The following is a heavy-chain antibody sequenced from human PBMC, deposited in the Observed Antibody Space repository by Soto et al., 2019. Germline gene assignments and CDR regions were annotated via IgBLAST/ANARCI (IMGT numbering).Heavy chain of an antibody. V-gene: IGHV1-2*02. D-gene: IGHD6-13*01. CDR2: IIPISGGT. CDR1: GGTFSSYA. CDR3: AREYSRYDAFDI. Sequence: ASVMFSCKASGGTFSSYAISWVRQAPGQGLEWMGWIIPISGGTNYAQKLQGRVTMTRDTSISTAYMELSRLRSDDTAVYYCAREYSRYDAFDIWGQGTMVTVSS. J-gene: IGHJ3*02.